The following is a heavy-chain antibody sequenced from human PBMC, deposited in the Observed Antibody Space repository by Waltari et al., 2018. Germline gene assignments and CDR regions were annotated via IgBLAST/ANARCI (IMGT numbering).Heavy chain of an antibody. V-gene: IGHV3-23*01. CDR2: ITGGGDKT. Sequence: EVQLLVNGGGLVQPGGAVGLSCSASGFPFSGYAMSWVRQAPGKGPEWVSTITGGGDKTFYADSFKGRFTISRDNSRNTLFLQINSLRAEDTAVYYCGSPNAHWFDSWGQGTLVTVSS. J-gene: IGHJ5*01. CDR1: GFPFSGYA. CDR3: GSPNAHWFDS.